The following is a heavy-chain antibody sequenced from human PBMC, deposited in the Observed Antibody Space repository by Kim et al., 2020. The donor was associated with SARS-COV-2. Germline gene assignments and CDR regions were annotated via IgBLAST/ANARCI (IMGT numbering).Heavy chain of an antibody. CDR3: AREPTPTQGYCSGGSCYASSVGYYYGMDV. CDR1: GFTFSSYS. CDR2: ISSSSSYI. D-gene: IGHD2-15*01. V-gene: IGHV3-21*01. J-gene: IGHJ6*02. Sequence: GGSLRLSCAASGFTFSSYSMNWVRQAPGKGLEWVSSISSSSSYIYYADSVKGRFTISRDNAKNSLYLQMNSLRAEDTAVYYCAREPTPTQGYCSGGSCYASSVGYYYGMDVWGQGTTVTVSS.